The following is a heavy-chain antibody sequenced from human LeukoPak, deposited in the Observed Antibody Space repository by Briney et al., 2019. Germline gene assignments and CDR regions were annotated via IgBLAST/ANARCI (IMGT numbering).Heavy chain of an antibody. CDR1: GGSISSSSHY. CDR3: ARLYGSGSLRDYYYYMDV. V-gene: IGHV4-39*01. D-gene: IGHD3-10*01. J-gene: IGHJ6*03. Sequence: SETLSLTCTVSGGSISSSSHYWGWIRQRPGQGLEWIGSIYYSGSTYYNPSLKSRVTMSADTSKNQFSLKLSSVTAADTAVYYCARLYGSGSLRDYYYYMDVWGKGTTVTVSS. CDR2: IYYSGST.